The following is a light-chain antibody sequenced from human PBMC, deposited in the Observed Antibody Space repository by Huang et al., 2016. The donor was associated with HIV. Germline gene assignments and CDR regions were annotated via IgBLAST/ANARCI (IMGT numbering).Light chain of an antibody. Sequence: EIVLTQSPATLSLSPGQRATLSCRASQSVGSSLAWSQQKPGQAPRLLIYDASNRATGIPARFSGSGSGTDFTLTISSLEPEDFAVYYCQQRSNWPLTFGGGTKVEIK. CDR2: DAS. CDR3: QQRSNWPLT. V-gene: IGKV3-11*01. CDR1: QSVGSS. J-gene: IGKJ4*01.